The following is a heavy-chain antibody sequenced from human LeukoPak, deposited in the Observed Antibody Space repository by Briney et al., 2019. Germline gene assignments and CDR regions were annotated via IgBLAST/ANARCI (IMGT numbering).Heavy chain of an antibody. Sequence: GASVKVSCKASGYTFTSYDVNWVRQATGQGLEWMGWMNPNSGNTGYAQKFQGRVTMTRNTSIGTAYMELSSLRSEDTAVYYCARGVPAWEPPLDYWGQGTLVTVSS. D-gene: IGHD1-26*01. J-gene: IGHJ4*02. CDR3: ARGVPAWEPPLDY. CDR2: MNPNSGNT. CDR1: GYTFTSYD. V-gene: IGHV1-8*01.